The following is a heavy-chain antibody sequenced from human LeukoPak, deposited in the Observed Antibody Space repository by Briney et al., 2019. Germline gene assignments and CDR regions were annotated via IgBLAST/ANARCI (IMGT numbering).Heavy chain of an antibody. Sequence: SETLSLTCAVYGGSFSGYYWSWIRQPPGKGLEWIGEINHSGGTNYNPSLKSRVTISVDTSKNQFSLKLSSVTAADTAVYYCARGPYCGGDCYSHLDYWGQGTLVTVSS. D-gene: IGHD2-21*02. J-gene: IGHJ4*02. V-gene: IGHV4-34*01. CDR2: INHSGGT. CDR1: GGSFSGYY. CDR3: ARGPYCGGDCYSHLDY.